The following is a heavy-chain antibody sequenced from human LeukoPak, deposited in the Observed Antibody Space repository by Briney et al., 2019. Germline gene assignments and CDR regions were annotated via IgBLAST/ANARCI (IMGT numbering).Heavy chain of an antibody. CDR2: IIPIFGTA. CDR3: ARGAHTYYYGSGSYYIPNWFDP. CDR1: GGTFSSYA. J-gene: IGHJ5*02. D-gene: IGHD3-10*01. V-gene: IGHV1-69*13. Sequence: SVKFSCKASGGTFSSYAISWVRQAPGQGLEWMGWIIPIFGTANYAQKFQGRVTITADESTSTAYMELSSLRSEDTAVYYCARGAHTYYYGSGSYYIPNWFDPWGQGTLVTVSS.